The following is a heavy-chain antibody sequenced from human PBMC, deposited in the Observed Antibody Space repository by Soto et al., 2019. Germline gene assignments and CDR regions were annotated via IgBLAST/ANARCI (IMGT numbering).Heavy chain of an antibody. Sequence: QLQLQESGPGLVKPSETLSLTCTVSGGSISSSSYYWGWIRQPPGKGLEWIGSIYYSGSTYYNPSLKRRVTISVDTSKNQFSLKLSSVTAADTAVYYCARRQYYYDSSGYYSAEYFQHWGQGTLVTVSS. CDR3: ARRQYYYDSSGYYSAEYFQH. V-gene: IGHV4-39*01. D-gene: IGHD3-22*01. J-gene: IGHJ1*01. CDR2: IYYSGST. CDR1: GGSISSSSYY.